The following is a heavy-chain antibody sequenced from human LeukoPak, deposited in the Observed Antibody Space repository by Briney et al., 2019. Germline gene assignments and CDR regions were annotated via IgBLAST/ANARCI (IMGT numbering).Heavy chain of an antibody. CDR1: GFTFSNYA. V-gene: IGHV3-23*01. J-gene: IGHJ5*02. D-gene: IGHD2-2*01. Sequence: PGGSLRLSCAASGFTFSNYAMSWVRQAPGKGLEWVSSISGSGGNTYYADSVKGRFTISRDNSKNTLYLQMNSLRDEDTAVYYCAKDLGEDIVVVPAATWFDPWGQGTLVTVSS. CDR3: AKDLGEDIVVVPAATWFDP. CDR2: ISGSGGNT.